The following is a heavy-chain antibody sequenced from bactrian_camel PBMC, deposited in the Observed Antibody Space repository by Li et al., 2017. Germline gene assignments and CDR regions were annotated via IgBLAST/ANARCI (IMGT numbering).Heavy chain of an antibody. J-gene: IGHJ4*01. CDR2: INSDDNS. CDR3: AARRSCRYGYDPWFVPTSYNY. Sequence: HVQLVESGGGSVQAGGSLRLSCEAPGFTYSSWCMGWYRQAPGEEREVIATINSDDNSKYADSVKGRFTISKDDAKIAIYLQMDNLKPEDTAMYYCAARRSCRYGYDPWFVPTSYNYWGQGTQVTVS. D-gene: IGHD3*01. CDR1: GFTYSSWC. V-gene: IGHV3S55*01.